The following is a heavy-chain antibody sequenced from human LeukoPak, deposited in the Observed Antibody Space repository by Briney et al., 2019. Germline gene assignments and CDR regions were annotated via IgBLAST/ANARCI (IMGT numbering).Heavy chain of an antibody. D-gene: IGHD5-12*01. Sequence: PGGSLRLSCAASGFTFDDYAMHWIRQPPGKGLEWIGYIYYSGSTNYNPSLKSRVTISVDTSKNQFSLKLSSVTAADTAVYYCARELLDGYDYWGQGTLVTVSS. CDR2: IYYSGST. J-gene: IGHJ4*02. CDR3: ARELLDGYDY. CDR1: GFTFDDYA. V-gene: IGHV4-59*01.